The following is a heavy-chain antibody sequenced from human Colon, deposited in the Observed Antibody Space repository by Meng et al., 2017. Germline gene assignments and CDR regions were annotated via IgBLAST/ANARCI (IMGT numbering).Heavy chain of an antibody. Sequence: HVQVQESTAGLVKHSQNHSLTLSVSRGSIGSCDYYWSWIRQPLGKGLEWIGYIYYSGSTYSNAYLKSRVTISIDRSKNQFSLKLSSVTAADTAVYYCARDRKHYGERGWFDPWGQGTLVTVSS. V-gene: IGHV4-30-4*01. CDR2: IYYSGST. J-gene: IGHJ5*02. CDR3: ARDRKHYGERGWFDP. CDR1: RGSIGSCDYY. D-gene: IGHD4-17*01.